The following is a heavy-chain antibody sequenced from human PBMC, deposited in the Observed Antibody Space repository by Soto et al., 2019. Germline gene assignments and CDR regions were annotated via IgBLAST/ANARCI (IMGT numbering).Heavy chain of an antibody. CDR3: ATGARYCSVGSCYPDD. CDR1: GGTISTNV. D-gene: IGHD2-15*01. Sequence: QVQLMQSGAEVKKPGSSVKVSCKASGGTISTNVISWVRQAPGQGLEWMGEIMPIFAAPNNAQKFQGRLTITADTSTTTVYMELSSLTSEDTAVYFCATGARYCSVGSCYPDDWGQGTLVIVSS. V-gene: IGHV1-69*06. J-gene: IGHJ4*02. CDR2: IMPIFAAP.